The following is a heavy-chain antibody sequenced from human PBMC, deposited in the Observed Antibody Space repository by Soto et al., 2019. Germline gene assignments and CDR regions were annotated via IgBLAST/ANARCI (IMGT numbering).Heavy chain of an antibody. CDR2: ISGSGGST. V-gene: IGHV3-23*01. D-gene: IGHD2-2*01. CDR1: GFTFSSYA. J-gene: IGHJ5*02. Sequence: GGSLRLSCAASGFTFSSYAMSWVRQAPGKGLEWVSAISGSGGSTYYADSVKGRFTISRDNSKNTLYLQMNSLRAEDTAVYYCAKDPLGYCSSTSCYASWFDPWGQGTLVTVSS. CDR3: AKDPLGYCSSTSCYASWFDP.